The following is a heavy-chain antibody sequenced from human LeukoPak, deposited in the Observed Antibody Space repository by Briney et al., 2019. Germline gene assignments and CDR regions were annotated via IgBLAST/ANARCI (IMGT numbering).Heavy chain of an antibody. Sequence: PSETLSLTCTVSGYPISGGYYWGWIRQPPGKGLEWIGHIFHSGSASHNSSLESRVTISVDTSKNQFSLKLTSVTAADTAVYYCASTQIAAAGANWFDPWGQGTLVTVSS. V-gene: IGHV4-38-2*02. D-gene: IGHD6-13*01. CDR2: IFHSGSA. CDR3: ASTQIAAAGANWFDP. CDR1: GYPISGGYY. J-gene: IGHJ5*02.